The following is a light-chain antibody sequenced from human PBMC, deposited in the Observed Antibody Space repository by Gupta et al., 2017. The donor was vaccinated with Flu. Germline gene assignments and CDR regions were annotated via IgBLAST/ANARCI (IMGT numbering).Light chain of an antibody. CDR1: QSVSSSY. J-gene: IGKJ1*01. Sequence: DTVFTQSPGTLSLSPGERATLSCRASQSVSSSYLAWYQQKPGQAPRLLIYGASSRATGIPDRFSGSGSGTDFTLTISRLEPEDFAVYYCQQYGSSPRTFGQGTKVEIK. CDR2: GAS. CDR3: QQYGSSPRT. V-gene: IGKV3-20*01.